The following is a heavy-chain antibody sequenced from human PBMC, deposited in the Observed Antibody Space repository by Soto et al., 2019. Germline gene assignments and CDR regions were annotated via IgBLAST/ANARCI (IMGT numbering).Heavy chain of an antibody. D-gene: IGHD3-10*01. V-gene: IGHV3-30*03. CDR2: ISYDGSNK. CDR3: ATLPNGSGSHYTQDH. CDR1: GFTFSSYG. J-gene: IGHJ4*01. Sequence: QVQLVESGGGVVQPGRSLRLSCAASGFTFSSYGMHWVRQAPGKGLEWVAVISYDGSNKYYVDSVKGRFTISRDNSKNTLYLQMNSLRAEATAVYYCATLPNGSGSHYTQDHWGQEPWSPSPQ.